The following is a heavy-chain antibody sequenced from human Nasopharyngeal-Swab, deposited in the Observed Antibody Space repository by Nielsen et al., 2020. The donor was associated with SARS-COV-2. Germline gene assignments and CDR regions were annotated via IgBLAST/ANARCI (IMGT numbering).Heavy chain of an antibody. CDR3: GTRYH. CDR2: INTNTGNP. CDR1: GYNFNTYT. Sequence: ASVKVSCKASGYNFNTYTMTWVRQAPGQGPEWMGWINTNTGNPTYTHGFTGRFVFSLDTSVNTAYLQVSSLKPGDTGVYYCGTRYHWGQGTLVTVSS. J-gene: IGHJ5*02. V-gene: IGHV7-4-1*02.